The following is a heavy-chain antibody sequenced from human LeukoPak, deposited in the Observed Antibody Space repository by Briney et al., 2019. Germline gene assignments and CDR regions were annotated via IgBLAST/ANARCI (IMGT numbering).Heavy chain of an antibody. V-gene: IGHV4-59*12. D-gene: IGHD3-10*01. CDR1: GGSISSYY. Sequence: SETLSLTCTVSGGSISSYYWSWIRQPPGKGLEWIGYIYYSGSTNYNPSLKSRVTISVDTSKNQFSLKLSSVTAADTAVYYCAREGSAYYYGSPEFDPWGQGTLVTVSS. J-gene: IGHJ5*02. CDR2: IYYSGST. CDR3: AREGSAYYYGSPEFDP.